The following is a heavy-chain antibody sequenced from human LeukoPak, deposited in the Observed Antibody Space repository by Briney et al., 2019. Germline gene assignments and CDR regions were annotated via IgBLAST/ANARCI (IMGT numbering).Heavy chain of an antibody. Sequence: GASVKVPCKASGYTFTSYDINWVRQATGQGLEWMGWMNPNSGNTGYAQKFQGRVTMTRNTSISTAYMELSSLRSEDTAVYYCARGLTGTYYYGMDVWGQGTTVTVSS. CDR3: ARGLTGTYYYGMDV. V-gene: IGHV1-8*01. D-gene: IGHD1-7*01. J-gene: IGHJ6*02. CDR2: MNPNSGNT. CDR1: GYTFTSYD.